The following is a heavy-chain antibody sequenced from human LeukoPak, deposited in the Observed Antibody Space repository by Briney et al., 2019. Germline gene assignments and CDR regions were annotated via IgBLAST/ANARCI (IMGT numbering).Heavy chain of an antibody. V-gene: IGHV3-74*01. D-gene: IGHD3-22*01. CDR1: GFSFSSYW. Sequence: GGSLKLSCAASGFSFSSYWMHWVRHAPGKGLVWVSRINNDGRSTSYADSVKGRFTISRDNSKNMLYLQKNSLRAEDTAVYYCAKTLGYSGYFSPWGQGTLVTVSS. CDR2: INNDGRST. J-gene: IGHJ5*02. CDR3: AKTLGYSGYFSP.